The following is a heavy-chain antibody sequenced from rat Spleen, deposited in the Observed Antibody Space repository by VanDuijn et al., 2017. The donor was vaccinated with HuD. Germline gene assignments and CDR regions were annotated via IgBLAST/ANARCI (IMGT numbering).Heavy chain of an antibody. J-gene: IGHJ2*01. CDR3: TSNGYY. D-gene: IGHD1-12*03. Sequence: QVQLKESGPGLVQPSQTLSLTCTVSGFSLISNTIHWVRQPPGKGLEWMGGIWGDGYTHYNSALKSRLSISRDTSKSQVFLKMNSLQTDDTAIYFCTSNGYYWGQGVMVTVSS. V-gene: IGHV2-1*01. CDR2: IWGDGYT. CDR1: GFSLISNT.